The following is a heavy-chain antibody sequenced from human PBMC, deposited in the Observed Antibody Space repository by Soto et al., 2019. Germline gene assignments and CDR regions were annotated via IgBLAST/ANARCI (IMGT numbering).Heavy chain of an antibody. CDR2: TYYRSKWYY. CDR3: ARGEQYSGRIFDY. CDR1: GDSVSRNSAG. Sequence: PSQTLSLTCAITGDSVSRNSAGWSWVRQSPSRGLEWLGRTYYRSKWYYEYAVSVRGRITINPDTSKNQYSLQLNSVTPEDTPVYFCARGEQYSGRIFDYWGQGTLVTAPQ. V-gene: IGHV6-1*01. D-gene: IGHD1-26*01. J-gene: IGHJ4*01.